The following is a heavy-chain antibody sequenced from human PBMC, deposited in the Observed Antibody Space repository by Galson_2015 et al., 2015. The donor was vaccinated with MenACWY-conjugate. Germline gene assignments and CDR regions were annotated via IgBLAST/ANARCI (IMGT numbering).Heavy chain of an antibody. J-gene: IGHJ4*02. V-gene: IGHV1-3*01. CDR1: GYTFSTYA. CDR2: INPGNGAT. D-gene: IGHD6-19*01. CDR3: ARDAEAQYSSGPSHY. Sequence: SVKVSCKASGYTFSTYAMHWVRQAPGQRLGWMGWINPGNGATKYSQRFQGRVTFTWDTSAPTAYMDLSSLRSEDTDIYYCARDAEAQYSSGPSHYWGQGTLVTVSS.